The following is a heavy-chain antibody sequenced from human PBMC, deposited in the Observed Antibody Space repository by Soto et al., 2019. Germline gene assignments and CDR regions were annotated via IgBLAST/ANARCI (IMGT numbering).Heavy chain of an antibody. CDR1: GYTFTGYY. V-gene: IGHV1-2*02. D-gene: IGHD3-22*01. J-gene: IGHJ4*02. CDR3: ATSGGYYDSSGSY. CDR2: INPNSGGT. Sequence: AALKVSCKASGYTFTGYYMHWVREAPGQGLEWMGWINPNSGGTSYAQKFQGRVTMTRDTSISTAYMELSRLRSDDTAVYYCATSGGYYDSSGSYWGQGTLVTVSS.